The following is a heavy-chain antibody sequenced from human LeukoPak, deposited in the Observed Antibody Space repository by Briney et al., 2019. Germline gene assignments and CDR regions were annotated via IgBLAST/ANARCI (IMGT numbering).Heavy chain of an antibody. CDR1: GGTFSSYA. CDR3: ARGSTGGSGSYPFYYMDV. J-gene: IGHJ6*03. Sequence: SVKVSCRASGGTFSSYAISWVRQAPGQGREWMGGIIPIFGTANYAQKFQGRVTITADESTSTAYMELSSLRSEDTAVYYCARGSTGGSGSYPFYYMDVWGKGTTVTVSS. V-gene: IGHV1-69*13. CDR2: IIPIFGTA. D-gene: IGHD3-10*01.